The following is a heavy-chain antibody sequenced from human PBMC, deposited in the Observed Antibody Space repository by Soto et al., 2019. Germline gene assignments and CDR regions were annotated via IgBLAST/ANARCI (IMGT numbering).Heavy chain of an antibody. J-gene: IGHJ6*02. D-gene: IGHD6-6*01. CDR2: IYPGDSDT. CDR1: GYSFTSYW. CDR3: ARVPKYSSSSEIYYGMDV. Sequence: PGESLKISCKGSGYSFTSYWIGWVRQMPGKGLEWMGIIYPGDSDTRYSPSFQGQVTISADKSISTAYLQWSSLKASDTAMYYCARVPKYSSSSEIYYGMDVWGQGTTVTVSS. V-gene: IGHV5-51*01.